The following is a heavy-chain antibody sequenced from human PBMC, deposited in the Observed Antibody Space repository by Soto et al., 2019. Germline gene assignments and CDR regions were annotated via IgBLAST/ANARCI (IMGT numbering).Heavy chain of an antibody. CDR2: IYYSGST. Sequence: SETLSLTCTASGGSISSYYGSWIRQPPGKGLEWIGYIYYSGSTNYNPSLKSRVTISVDTSKNQFSLKLSSVTAADTAVYYCARSPTGLRFLEWLSSPDYGMDVWGQGTTVTVSS. CDR1: GGSISSYY. CDR3: ARSPTGLRFLEWLSSPDYGMDV. J-gene: IGHJ6*02. D-gene: IGHD3-3*01. V-gene: IGHV4-59*01.